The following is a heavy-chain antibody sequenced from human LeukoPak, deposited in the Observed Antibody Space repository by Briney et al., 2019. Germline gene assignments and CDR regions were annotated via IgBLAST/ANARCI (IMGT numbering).Heavy chain of an antibody. Sequence: SETLSLTCTVSGASFSSSTYYWRWIRQPPGKGLEWITSISYSGSTYYSPSLKSRVTMSVDTSKNQFSLKLSSVTAADTAVYYCARHAGGIAAAGTRPFDYWGQGTLVTVSS. D-gene: IGHD6-13*01. V-gene: IGHV4-39*01. CDR3: ARHAGGIAAAGTRPFDY. CDR2: ISYSGST. J-gene: IGHJ4*02. CDR1: GASFSSSTYY.